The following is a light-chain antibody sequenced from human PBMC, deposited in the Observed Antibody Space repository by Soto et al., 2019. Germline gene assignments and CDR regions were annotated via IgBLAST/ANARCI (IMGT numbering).Light chain of an antibody. V-gene: IGLV1-40*01. J-gene: IGLJ3*02. CDR3: QSYDSSLSAVV. CDR2: GNS. Sequence: QSVLTQPPSVSGAPGQRVTISCTGSNSNIGADYDVHWYQQLPGTAPKLLIYGNSNRPSGVPDRFSGSKSGTSASLAITGLQAEDEADYYCQSYDSSLSAVVFGGGTKLTVL. CDR1: NSNIGADYD.